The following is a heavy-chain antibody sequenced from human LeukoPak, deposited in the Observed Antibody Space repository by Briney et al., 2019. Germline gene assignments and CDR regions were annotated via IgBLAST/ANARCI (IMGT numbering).Heavy chain of an antibody. CDR1: GFTFSSYA. Sequence: PGGSLRLSCAASGFTFSSYAMRWVRQAPGKGLEWVAVISYDGSNKYYADSVKGRFTISRDNSKNTLYLQMNSLRAEDTAVYYCARGNKQWLVGYWGQGTLVTVSS. CDR2: ISYDGSNK. D-gene: IGHD6-19*01. CDR3: ARGNKQWLVGY. V-gene: IGHV3-30-3*01. J-gene: IGHJ4*02.